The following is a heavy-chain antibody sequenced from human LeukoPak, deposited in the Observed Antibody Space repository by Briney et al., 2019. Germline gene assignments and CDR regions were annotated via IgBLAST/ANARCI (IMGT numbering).Heavy chain of an antibody. J-gene: IGHJ3*02. CDR2: TYYRSKWYN. V-gene: IGHV6-1*01. CDR1: ADSVSSNSAA. CDR3: ARREVRGVDCYNGRGAFDI. Sequence: SQTLSLTCAISADSVSSNSAAWNWIRQSPSKGLEWLGRTYYRSKWYNDSAVSVKSRITIQPDTSKHQFSLQLKSVTPEDTAVYYCARREVRGVDCYNGRGAFDIWGQGTMVTVSS. D-gene: IGHD3-10*01.